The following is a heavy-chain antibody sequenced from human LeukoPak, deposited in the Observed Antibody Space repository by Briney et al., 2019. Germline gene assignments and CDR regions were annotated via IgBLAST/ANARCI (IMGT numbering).Heavy chain of an antibody. V-gene: IGHV3-23*01. Sequence: TGGSLRLSCAASGVTFSAYAMSSGRQAPGKGLEWVSVIGGRGDFTNYADSVKGRFTISRDNSENTLFLQMNSLRAADTAVYFCTKRRAESSGWGFYDYWGQGALVTVSS. J-gene: IGHJ4*02. CDR2: IGGRGDFT. D-gene: IGHD6-19*01. CDR1: GVTFSAYA. CDR3: TKRRAESSGWGFYDY.